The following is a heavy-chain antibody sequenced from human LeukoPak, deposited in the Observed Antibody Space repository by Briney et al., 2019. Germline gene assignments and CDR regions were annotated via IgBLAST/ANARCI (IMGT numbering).Heavy chain of an antibody. CDR1: GYTFTSYY. CDR2: ISPSGGST. D-gene: IGHD2-21*02. CDR3: ARSLLRCGGDCYSFDY. V-gene: IGHV1-46*01. J-gene: IGHJ4*02. Sequence: ASVKVSCKASGYTFTSYYMHWVRQAPGQGLEWMGIISPSGGSTSYAQKFQDRVTMTRDTSTSTVYMELSSLRSEDTAVYYCARSLLRCGGDCYSFDYWGQGTLATVSS.